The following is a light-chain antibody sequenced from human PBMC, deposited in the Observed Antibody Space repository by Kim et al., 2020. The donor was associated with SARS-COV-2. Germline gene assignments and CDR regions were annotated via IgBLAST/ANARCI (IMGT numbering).Light chain of an antibody. CDR3: SSQILSDYWAVV. Sequence: QSALTQPPSASGSPGQSVTISCTGTYSDVGAYDSVSWYHHPPDKAPKLIIYEVNKRPSGVPDRFSGSKSGSTASLAVSGLQAEDEGDYYCSSQILSDYWAVVFGGGTQLTVL. V-gene: IGLV2-8*01. CDR1: YSDVGAYDS. J-gene: IGLJ2*01. CDR2: EVN.